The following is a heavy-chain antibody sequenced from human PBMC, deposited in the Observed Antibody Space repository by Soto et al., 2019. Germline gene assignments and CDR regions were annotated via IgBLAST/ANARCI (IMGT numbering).Heavy chain of an antibody. CDR1: GYTFTSYD. Sequence: ASVKVSCKASGYTFTSYDINWVGQATGQGLEWMGWMNPNSGNTGYAQKFQGRLTMTRNTSISTAYMELSSLRSEDTAVYYCARGLIHYDFWSRYYSQSRRDFDYWG. V-gene: IGHV1-8*01. D-gene: IGHD3-3*01. CDR3: ARGLIHYDFWSRYYSQSRRDFDY. CDR2: MNPNSGNT. J-gene: IGHJ4*01.